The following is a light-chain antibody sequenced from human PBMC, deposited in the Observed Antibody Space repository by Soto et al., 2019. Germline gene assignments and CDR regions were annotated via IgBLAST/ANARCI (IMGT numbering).Light chain of an antibody. CDR1: QSVSSSY. CDR3: QQSGTSPFT. CDR2: GAS. Sequence: EIALTQSPGTLSLSPGERATLSCRASQSVSSSYLAWYQQKPGQAPRLLIYGASSRATGIPDRFSGSGSGTDFTLTISRLEPEDFAVYYCQQSGTSPFTFGPGTRVDIK. J-gene: IGKJ3*01. V-gene: IGKV3-20*01.